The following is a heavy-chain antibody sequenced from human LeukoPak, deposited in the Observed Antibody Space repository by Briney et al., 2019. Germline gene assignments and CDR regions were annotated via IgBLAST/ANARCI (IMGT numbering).Heavy chain of an antibody. Sequence: ASVKVSCKASGYTFTTYAMNWVRQAPGQGLQWMGWINTNTGNPTYAQGFTGRFVFSLDTSVSTAYLQISSLKAEDTAVYYCARDGSYSPRCWFDPWGQGTLVTVSS. CDR1: GYTFTTYA. J-gene: IGHJ5*02. CDR3: ARDGSYSPRCWFDP. D-gene: IGHD1-26*01. CDR2: INTNTGNP. V-gene: IGHV7-4-1*02.